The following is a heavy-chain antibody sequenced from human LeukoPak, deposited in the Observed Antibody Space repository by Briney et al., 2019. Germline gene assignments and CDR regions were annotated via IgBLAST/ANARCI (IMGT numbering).Heavy chain of an antibody. CDR1: GFTFSNFA. CDR2: ISGSDGST. V-gene: IGHV3-23*01. D-gene: IGHD3-22*01. Sequence: GGSLRLSCAASGFTFSNFAMSWVRQAPGKGLEWVSAISGSDGSTYYADSVKGRFTISRDNSKNTLYLQMNSLRAEDTAVYYCARVHYYDSSGYYAWGQGTLVTVSS. CDR3: ARVHYYDSSGYYA. J-gene: IGHJ5*02.